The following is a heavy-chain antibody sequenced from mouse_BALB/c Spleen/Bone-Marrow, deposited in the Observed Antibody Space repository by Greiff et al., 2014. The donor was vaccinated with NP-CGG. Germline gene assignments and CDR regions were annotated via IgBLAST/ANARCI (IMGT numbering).Heavy chain of an antibody. Sequence: QVQLKGSGPELGRPGESGKISCKGSGYTFTDYPMLWGEQSHAKSLEWIGVISFYSDNTNYNQNFKDKATMTVDKSSNTAYLGLASLTSEDSAIYYCTKRGLWPFAYWGQGTLVTVSA. CDR3: TKRGLWPFAY. CDR1: GYTFTDYP. J-gene: IGHJ3*01. CDR2: ISFYSDNT. D-gene: IGHD1-1*02. V-gene: IGHV1-67*01.